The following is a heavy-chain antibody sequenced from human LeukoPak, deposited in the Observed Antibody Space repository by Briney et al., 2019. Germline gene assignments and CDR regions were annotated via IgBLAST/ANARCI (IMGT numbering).Heavy chain of an antibody. Sequence: ASVKVSCKASGYTFTGYYMHWVRQAPGQGLEWMGWINPNSGGTNYAQKFQGRVTMTRDTSISTAYMELSRLRSDDTAVYYCALNSPFGELLYSAFDIWGQGTMVTVSS. CDR1: GYTFTGYY. D-gene: IGHD3-10*01. CDR2: INPNSGGT. V-gene: IGHV1-2*02. CDR3: ALNSPFGELLYSAFDI. J-gene: IGHJ3*02.